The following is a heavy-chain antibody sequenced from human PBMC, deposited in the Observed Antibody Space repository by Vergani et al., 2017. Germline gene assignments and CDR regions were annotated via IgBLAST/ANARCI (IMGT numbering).Heavy chain of an antibody. J-gene: IGHJ5*02. V-gene: IGHV3-53*01. CDR3: AKGRLEWWQKGWFDP. CDR1: GFTVSSNY. CDR2: IYSGGST. D-gene: IGHD3-3*01. Sequence: EVQLVESGGGLIQPGGSLRLSCAASGFTVSSNYMSWVRQAPGKGLEWVSVIYSGGSTYYADSVKGRFTISRDNSKNTLYLQMNSLRAEDTAVYYCAKGRLEWWQKGWFDPWGQGTLVTVSS.